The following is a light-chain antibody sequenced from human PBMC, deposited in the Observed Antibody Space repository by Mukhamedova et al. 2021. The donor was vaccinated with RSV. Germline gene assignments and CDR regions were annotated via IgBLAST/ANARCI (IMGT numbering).Light chain of an antibody. Sequence: SDVGGYNYVSWYQQHPGKAPKLMIYEVSNRPSGVSNRFSGSKSGNTASLTISGLQAEDEADYYCSSYTSRSTPRVFGTGTKVTVL. V-gene: IGLV2-14*01. CDR3: SSYTSRSTPRV. CDR1: SDVGGYNY. J-gene: IGLJ1*01. CDR2: EVS.